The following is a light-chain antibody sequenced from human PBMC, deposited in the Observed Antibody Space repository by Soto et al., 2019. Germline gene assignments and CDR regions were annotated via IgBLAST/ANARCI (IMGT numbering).Light chain of an antibody. CDR2: DAS. CDR1: QSVGSS. Sequence: EIVLTQSPATLSLSPGERATLSCRASQSVGSSLAWYQQKPGQAPRLLIYDASNRATGIPARFSGSASGTDFTLAISSLEPEDFAVYYCQQRSNWPLTFGGGTKVEIK. V-gene: IGKV3-11*01. J-gene: IGKJ4*01. CDR3: QQRSNWPLT.